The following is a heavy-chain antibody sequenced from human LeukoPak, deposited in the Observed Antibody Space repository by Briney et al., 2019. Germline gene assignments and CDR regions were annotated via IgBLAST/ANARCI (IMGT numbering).Heavy chain of an antibody. V-gene: IGHV3-21*01. CDR1: GLTVSSNY. CDR2: ISSSSSYI. CDR3: AREWLGAQPGFDY. Sequence: PGGSLRLSCAASGLTVSSNYMSWVRQAPGKGLEWVSSISSSSSYIYYADSVKGRFTISRDNAKNSLYLQMNSLRAEDTAVYYCAREWLGAQPGFDYWGQGTLVTVSS. J-gene: IGHJ4*02. D-gene: IGHD1-26*01.